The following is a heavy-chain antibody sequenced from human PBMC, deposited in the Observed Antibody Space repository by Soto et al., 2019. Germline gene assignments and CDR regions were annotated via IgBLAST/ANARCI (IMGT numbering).Heavy chain of an antibody. CDR2: ISAYNGNT. D-gene: IGHD3-22*01. Sequence: ASVKVSCKASGYTFTSYGISWVRQAPGQGLEWMGWISAYNGNTNYAQKLQGRVTMTTDTSTSTAYMELRSLRSDGTAGYYCASDNYYDSSGSSPWGWFTDYWGQGTLVTVSS. J-gene: IGHJ4*02. V-gene: IGHV1-18*04. CDR3: ASDNYYDSSGSSPWGWFTDY. CDR1: GYTFTSYG.